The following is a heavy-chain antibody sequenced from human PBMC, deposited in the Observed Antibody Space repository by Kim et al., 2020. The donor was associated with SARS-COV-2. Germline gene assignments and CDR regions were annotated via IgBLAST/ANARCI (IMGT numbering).Heavy chain of an antibody. Sequence: QGFTGRFVFSLDTSVSTAYLQISSLKAEDTAVYYCAREIGYDYYYGMDVWGQGTTVTVSS. V-gene: IGHV7-4-1*02. CDR3: AREIGYDYYYGMDV. J-gene: IGHJ6*02.